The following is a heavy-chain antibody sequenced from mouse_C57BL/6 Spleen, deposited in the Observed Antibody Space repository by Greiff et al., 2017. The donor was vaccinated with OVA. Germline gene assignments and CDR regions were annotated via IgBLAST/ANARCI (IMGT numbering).Heavy chain of an antibody. V-gene: IGHV3-8*01. J-gene: IGHJ2*01. CDR2: ISNSGNN. D-gene: IGHD2-5*01. CDR3: ARYGSKRKGFDY. Sequence: EVKLMESGPGLAQPSQTLSLTCSVTGYSITSDSWNWIRKFPGNKLEYMGYISNSGNNYYNPSLKSLISITIYTAKKQYYLQLNSVTTENTATYFCARYGSKRKGFDYWGQGTTLTVSS. CDR1: GYSITSDS.